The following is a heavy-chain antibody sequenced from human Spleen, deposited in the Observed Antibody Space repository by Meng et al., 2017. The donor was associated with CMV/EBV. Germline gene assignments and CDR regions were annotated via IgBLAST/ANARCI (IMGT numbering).Heavy chain of an antibody. D-gene: IGHD1-26*01. CDR2: IAPNSGGT. V-gene: IGHV1-2*02. J-gene: IGHJ3*02. CDR3: ARHGIGDAFDI. Sequence: ASVKVSCKASAYTFTGYYMHWVRQAPGQGLEWMGWIAPNSGGTNYAQKFQGRVTLNRDTSISTAYMELSSLTSDDTAVYYCARHGIGDAFDIWGQGTMVTVSS. CDR1: AYTFTGYY.